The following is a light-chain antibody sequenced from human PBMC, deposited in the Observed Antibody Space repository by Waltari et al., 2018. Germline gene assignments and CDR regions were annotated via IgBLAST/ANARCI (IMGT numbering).Light chain of an antibody. J-gene: IGKJ1*01. V-gene: IGKV1-5*03. CDR1: QGIRRG. CDR3: QQCNSFSRT. Sequence: TCRASQGIRRGLAWYQQKPGKAPNLLIYEASTLKSGVPSRFSGSGSETEFNLTISSLQPDDFATYYCQQCNSFSRTFGQGTKVEIK. CDR2: EAS.